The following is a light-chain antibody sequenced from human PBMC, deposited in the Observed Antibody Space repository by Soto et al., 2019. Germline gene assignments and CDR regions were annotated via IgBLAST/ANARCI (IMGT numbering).Light chain of an antibody. J-gene: IGLJ2*01. CDR2: EGN. Sequence: QSALTQPASVTESPGQSITISCTGTSSDVGTYNLVTWYQQHPGKAPKLIIYEGNKRPSGVSNRFSASKSGNTASLTISGLLAEDEADYYCCSYAPSRTLLFGGGTKLTVL. CDR1: SSDVGTYNL. CDR3: CSYAPSRTLL. V-gene: IGLV2-23*01.